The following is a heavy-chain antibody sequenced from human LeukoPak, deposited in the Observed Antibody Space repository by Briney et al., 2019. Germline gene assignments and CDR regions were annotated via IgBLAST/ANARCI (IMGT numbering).Heavy chain of an antibody. J-gene: IGHJ4*02. V-gene: IGHV3-23*01. CDR2: ISGSGGST. Sequence: PGGSLRLSCAASGFTVSSNYMSWVRQAPGKGLEWVSAISGSGGSTYYADSVKGRFTISRDNSKNTLYLQMNSLRAEDTAVYYCAKDVSSGSYSDYWGQGTLVTVSS. D-gene: IGHD1-26*01. CDR1: GFTVSSNY. CDR3: AKDVSSGSYSDY.